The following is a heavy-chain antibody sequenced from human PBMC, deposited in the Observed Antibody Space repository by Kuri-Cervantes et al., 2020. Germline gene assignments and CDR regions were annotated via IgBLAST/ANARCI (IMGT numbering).Heavy chain of an antibody. D-gene: IGHD3-22*01. J-gene: IGHJ1*01. V-gene: IGHV4-34*01. Sequence: QTLSLXCAVXGGSXRNYYWXWIRHXPGKGLEWIGXINHXGSTNXNPSXKSRVTISVDTSKXQFSLKXXSVTAADTAVYYCAXRSPIXRSYYXPSRRXGYFQHWGQGTLVTVSS. CDR2: INHXGST. CDR1: GGSXRNYY. CDR3: AXRSPIXRSYYXPSRRXGYFQH.